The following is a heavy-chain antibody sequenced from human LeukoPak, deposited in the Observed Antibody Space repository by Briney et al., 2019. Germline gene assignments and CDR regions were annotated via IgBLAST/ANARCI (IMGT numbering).Heavy chain of an antibody. CDR1: GYTFTCYY. Sequence: GASVKVSCKASGYTFTCYYMHWVRQAPGQGLEWMGWINPNSGGTNYAQKFQGRVTMTRDTSISTAYMELSRLRDDDTAVYYCARGGGRYYYDSSGYKGPFDYWGQGTLVTVSS. CDR3: ARGGGRYYYDSSGYKGPFDY. CDR2: INPNSGGT. J-gene: IGHJ4*02. D-gene: IGHD3-22*01. V-gene: IGHV1-2*02.